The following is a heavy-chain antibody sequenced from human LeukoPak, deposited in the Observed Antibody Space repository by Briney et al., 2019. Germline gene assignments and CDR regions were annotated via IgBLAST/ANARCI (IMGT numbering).Heavy chain of an antibody. J-gene: IGHJ4*02. CDR3: ARDRYGDGFAHFDY. Sequence: ASVKISCKASGYTFTSYAMHWVRQAPGQGLEWMGWITPSGGTNYPQKFQGRVAITRDTSITTAYMDLSRLTSDDTAVYYCARDRYGDGFAHFDYWGQGALVTVSS. CDR2: ITPSGGT. CDR1: GYTFTSYA. V-gene: IGHV1-2*02. D-gene: IGHD5-24*01.